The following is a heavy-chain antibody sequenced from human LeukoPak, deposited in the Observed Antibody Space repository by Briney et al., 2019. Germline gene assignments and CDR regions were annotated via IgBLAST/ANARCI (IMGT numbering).Heavy chain of an antibody. CDR2: IYYSGST. CDR1: GGSVSSGSYY. D-gene: IGHD6-13*01. V-gene: IGHV4-61*01. CDR3: ARDFIAAAGTLSSNYYYYGMDV. J-gene: IGHJ6*02. Sequence: SETLSLTCTVSGGSVSSGSYYWSWIRQPPGTGLEWLGYIYYSGSTNYNPSLKSRVTISVDTSKNQFSLKLSSVTAADTAVYYCARDFIAAAGTLSSNYYYYGMDVWGQGTTVTVSS.